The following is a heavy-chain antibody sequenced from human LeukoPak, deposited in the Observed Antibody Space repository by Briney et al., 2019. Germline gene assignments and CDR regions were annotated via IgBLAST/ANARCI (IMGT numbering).Heavy chain of an antibody. V-gene: IGHV4-31*03. CDR1: GGSISSGGYY. J-gene: IGHJ4*02. CDR3: ARDFGGYYYFDY. CDR2: IYCSGST. Sequence: SQALSLTCTVSGGSISSGGYYWSWIRQHPGKGLEWIGYIYCSGSTYYNPSLKSRVTISVDTSKNQFSLKLSSVTAADTAVYYCARDFGGYYYFDYWGQGTLVTVSS. D-gene: IGHD4-23*01.